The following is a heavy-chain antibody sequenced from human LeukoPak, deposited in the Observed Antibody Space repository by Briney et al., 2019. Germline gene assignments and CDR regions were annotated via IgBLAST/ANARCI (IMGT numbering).Heavy chain of an antibody. CDR1: GGSISSSSYY. J-gene: IGHJ3*02. CDR2: IYYSGST. CDR3: ARLSDDAFDI. D-gene: IGHD1-26*01. Sequence: SETLSLTCTVSGGSISSSSYYWGWIRQPPGKGLEWIGSIYYSGSTYYNPSLKSRVTISVDTSKNQFSLKLSSVTAADTAVYYCARLSDDAFDIRGQGTMVTVSS. V-gene: IGHV4-39*01.